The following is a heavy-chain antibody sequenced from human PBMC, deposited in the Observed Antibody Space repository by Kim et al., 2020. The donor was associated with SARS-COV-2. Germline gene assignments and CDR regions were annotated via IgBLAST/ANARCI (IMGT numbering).Heavy chain of an antibody. J-gene: IGHJ4*02. CDR1: GFTFSSYG. D-gene: IGHD3-9*01. CDR2: ISYDGSNK. CDR3: AKGGLRYFDWSLGDY. V-gene: IGHV3-30*18. Sequence: GGSLRLSCAASGFTFSSYGVHWVRQAPGKGLEWVAVISYDGSNKYYADSVKGRFTISRDNSKNTLYLQMNSLRAEDTAVYYCAKGGLRYFDWSLGDYWGQGTLVTVSS.